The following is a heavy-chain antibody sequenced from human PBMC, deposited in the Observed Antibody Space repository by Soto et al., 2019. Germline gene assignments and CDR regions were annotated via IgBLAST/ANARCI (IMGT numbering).Heavy chain of an antibody. CDR2: INHSGNT. CDR1: GGSFSGYY. Sequence: QVQLQQWGAGLLKPSETLSLSCAVYGGSFSGYYWPWIRHPPGKGLEWIGEINHSGNTNYNPSLKSRVTISVDTSKNQVSLKLSSVTAADTAVYYCAGGREYYYESSGYYYANWGQGILVTVSS. CDR3: AGGREYYYESSGYYYAN. J-gene: IGHJ4*02. V-gene: IGHV4-34*01. D-gene: IGHD3-22*01.